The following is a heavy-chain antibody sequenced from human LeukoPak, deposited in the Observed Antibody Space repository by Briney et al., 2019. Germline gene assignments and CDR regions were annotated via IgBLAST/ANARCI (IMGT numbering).Heavy chain of an antibody. V-gene: IGHV4-39*07. CDR1: GGSISSSSYY. CDR2: IYYSEST. D-gene: IGHD2-15*01. CDR3: ARDLTGRRAIGYCSGGSCPRLGY. Sequence: SETLSLTCTVSGGSISSSSYYWGWIRQPPGKGLEWIGSIYYSESTYYNPPLKSRVTISVDTSKNQFSLKLSSVTAADTAVYYCARDLTGRRAIGYCSGGSCPRLGYWGQGTLVTVSS. J-gene: IGHJ4*02.